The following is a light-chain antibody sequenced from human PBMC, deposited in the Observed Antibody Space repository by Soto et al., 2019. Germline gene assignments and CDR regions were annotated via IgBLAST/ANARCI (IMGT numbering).Light chain of an antibody. V-gene: IGKV1-39*01. Sequence: DIQMTQSPSSLSASVGDRVTITCPASQSISSYLNWYQQKPGKAPKLLIYAASSLESGVPSRFSGSGSGTDFTLTISSLQPEDFAAYYCQQSYSTPLPFGGGTKVDIK. CDR2: AAS. J-gene: IGKJ4*01. CDR3: QQSYSTPLP. CDR1: QSISSY.